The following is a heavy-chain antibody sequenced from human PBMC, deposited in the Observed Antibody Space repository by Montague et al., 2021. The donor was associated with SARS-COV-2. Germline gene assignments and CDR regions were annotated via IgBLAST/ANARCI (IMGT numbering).Heavy chain of an antibody. D-gene: IGHD3-10*02. Sequence: SLRLSCSASGFNFSDYDMTWVRQAPGKGLEWVSDINRRSANTNYXDSVKGRFTISRDNAKNSLYLQMDSLRAEDTGLYYCARATHLLIRPGSSDSFAPWGQGTMVTVSS. J-gene: IGHJ5*02. CDR1: GFNFSDYD. CDR2: INRRSANT. V-gene: IGHV3-11*06. CDR3: ARATHLLIRPGSSDSFAP.